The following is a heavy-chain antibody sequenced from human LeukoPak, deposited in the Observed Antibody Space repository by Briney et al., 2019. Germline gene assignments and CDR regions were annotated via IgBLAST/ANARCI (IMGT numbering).Heavy chain of an antibody. V-gene: IGHV4-61*01. CDR1: GDFMSSTRTNYY. J-gene: IGHJ4*02. CDR3: ARDYWGSLDY. Sequence: SETLSLTCTVSGDFMSSTRTNYYWSWLRQPPGKGLEWLGHMSHSGPTNNNFNPSLKSRVTLTVDTSKRQLSLKLSPVAAADTAIYYCARDYWGSLDYWGQGSLVTVSS. CDR2: MSHSGPT. D-gene: IGHD7-27*01.